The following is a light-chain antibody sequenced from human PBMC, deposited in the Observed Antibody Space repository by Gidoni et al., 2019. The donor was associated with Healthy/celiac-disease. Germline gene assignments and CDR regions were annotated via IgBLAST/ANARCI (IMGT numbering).Light chain of an antibody. CDR1: QSVSSY. CDR2: DAS. Sequence: EIVLIQSPATLSLSPGDRATLSCRASQSVSSYLAWYQQKPGQAPRLLIYDASNSATGIPARFSRSGSGTDFTLTISRLEPEDFAVYYCQQRSNWPATFGQGTKVEIK. J-gene: IGKJ1*01. CDR3: QQRSNWPAT. V-gene: IGKV3-11*01.